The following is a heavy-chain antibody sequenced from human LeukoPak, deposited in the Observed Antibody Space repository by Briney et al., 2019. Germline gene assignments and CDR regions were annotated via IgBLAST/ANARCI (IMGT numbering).Heavy chain of an antibody. CDR3: ARDSHYYDSSGYRYYFDY. CDR2: IYHSGST. V-gene: IGHV4-4*02. D-gene: IGHD3-22*01. Sequence: SGTLSLTCAVSGGSISSSNWWSWVRQPPGKGPEWIGEIYHSGSTNYNPSLKSRVTISVDTSKNQFSLKLSSVTAADTAVYYCARDSHYYDSSGYRYYFDYWGQGTLVTVSS. J-gene: IGHJ4*02. CDR1: GGSISSSNW.